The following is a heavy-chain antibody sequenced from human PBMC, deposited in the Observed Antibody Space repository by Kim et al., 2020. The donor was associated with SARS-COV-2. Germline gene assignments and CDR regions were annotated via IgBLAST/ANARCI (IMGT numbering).Heavy chain of an antibody. Sequence: SETLSLTCGVSGGSLSGLYWAWIRQPPGKGLEWMGEVNHSGSANYNPSLKTRVTISVDTSKNHFSLKLTSVSAADTAVYYCARGPSDIMIGYCKNYYYGMDVWGQGTTVTVSS. J-gene: IGHJ6*02. CDR1: GGSLSGLY. V-gene: IGHV4-34*01. D-gene: IGHD3-9*01. CDR2: VNHSGSA. CDR3: ARGPSDIMIGYCKNYYYGMDV.